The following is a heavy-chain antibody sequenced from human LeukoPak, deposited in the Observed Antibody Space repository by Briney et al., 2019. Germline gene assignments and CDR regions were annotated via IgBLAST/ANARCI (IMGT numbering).Heavy chain of an antibody. D-gene: IGHD2-2*01. Sequence: SETLSLTCAVSGYSISSGYYWGWIRQPPGKGLEWIGSIYHSGSTYYNPSLKSRVTISVDTSKNQFSLKLSSVTAADTAVYYCAREGYCSSTSCYGKGMDVWGKGTTVTVSS. V-gene: IGHV4-38-2*02. J-gene: IGHJ6*04. CDR3: AREGYCSSTSCYGKGMDV. CDR1: GYSISSGYY. CDR2: IYHSGST.